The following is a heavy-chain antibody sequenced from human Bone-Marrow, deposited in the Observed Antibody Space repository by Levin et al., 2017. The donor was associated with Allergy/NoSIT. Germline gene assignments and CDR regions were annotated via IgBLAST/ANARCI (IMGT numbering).Heavy chain of an antibody. V-gene: IGHV4-59*01. CDR1: GVSINNYF. Sequence: SETLSLTCNVSGVSINNYFWSWIRQPPGKGLEWIGYIYSTASSSYNPSLKNRVTMSIETSKNRVSLKLRSVTAADTAVYYCARAGDWESSVWYGTKDYAMEFWGQGTTVTVSS. J-gene: IGHJ6*02. D-gene: IGHD6-19*01. CDR2: IYSTASS. CDR3: ARAGDWESSVWYGTKDYAMEF.